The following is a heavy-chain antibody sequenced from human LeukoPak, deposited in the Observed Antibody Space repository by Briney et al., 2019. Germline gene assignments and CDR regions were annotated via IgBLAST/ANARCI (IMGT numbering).Heavy chain of an antibody. CDR3: ARDSDQLYYFDY. CDR1: GFTFDDYG. Sequence: GGSLRPSCAASGFTFDDYGMSWVRQAPGKGLEWVSGINWNGGSTGYADSVKGRFTISRDNAKNSLYLQMNSLRAEDTALYYCARDSDQLYYFDYWGQGTLVTVSS. V-gene: IGHV3-20*04. CDR2: INWNGGST. D-gene: IGHD2-2*01. J-gene: IGHJ4*02.